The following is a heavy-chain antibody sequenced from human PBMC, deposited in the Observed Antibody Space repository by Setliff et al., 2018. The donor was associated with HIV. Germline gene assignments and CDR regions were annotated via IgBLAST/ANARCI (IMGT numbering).Heavy chain of an antibody. CDR1: GGSISSSSHH. V-gene: IGHV4-61*02. CDR3: ARDGETTVMGDAFDI. D-gene: IGHD4-4*01. J-gene: IGHJ3*02. CDR2: IYTSGRT. Sequence: SETLSLTCSVSGGSISSSSHHWSWIRQPAGKGLEWIGRIYTSGRTKYNPSLKSRVTISVDTSKNQFSLKLSSVTAADTAVYYCARDGETTVMGDAFDIWGQGTMVTVSS.